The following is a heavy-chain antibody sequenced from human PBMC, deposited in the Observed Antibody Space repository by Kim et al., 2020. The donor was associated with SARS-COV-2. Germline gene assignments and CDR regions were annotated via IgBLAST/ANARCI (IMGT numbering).Heavy chain of an antibody. V-gene: IGHV3-21*01. CDR2: ISSSSSYI. CDR1: GFNFSSYS. D-gene: IGHD7-27*01. J-gene: IGHJ6*02. CDR3: ARDLGSDNWGGYYYYGMDV. Sequence: GGSLRLSCAASGFNFSSYSMNWVRQAPGKGLEWVSSISSSSSYIYYADSVKGRFTISRDNAKNSLYLQMNSLRAEDTAVYYCARDLGSDNWGGYYYYGMDVWGQGTTVTVSS.